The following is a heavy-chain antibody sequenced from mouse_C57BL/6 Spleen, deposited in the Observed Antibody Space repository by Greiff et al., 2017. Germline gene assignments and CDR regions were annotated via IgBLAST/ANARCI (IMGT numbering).Heavy chain of an antibody. CDR2: IYPRDGST. V-gene: IGHV1-85*01. CDR1: GYTFTSYD. D-gene: IGHD2-3*01. CDR3: ARGGYSWYFDV. Sequence: QVQLKESGPELVKPGASVKLSCKASGYTFTSYDINWVKQRPGQGLEWIGWIYPRDGSTKYNEKFKGKATLTVDTSSSTAYMELHSLTSEDSAVYFCARGGYSWYFDVWGTGTTVTVSS. J-gene: IGHJ1*03.